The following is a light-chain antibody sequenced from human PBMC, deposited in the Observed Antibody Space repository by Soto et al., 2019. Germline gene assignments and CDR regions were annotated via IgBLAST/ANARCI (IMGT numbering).Light chain of an antibody. CDR1: QSVSSSY. V-gene: IGKV3-20*01. Sequence: EIVLTQSPGTLSLSPVERATLSCMASQSVSSSYLAWYQQKPGQAPRLLIYGASSRATGIPDRFSGSGSGTDFTLTISRLEPEDFAVYYCQQYGSSPETFGPGTKVDIK. CDR2: GAS. J-gene: IGKJ3*01. CDR3: QQYGSSPET.